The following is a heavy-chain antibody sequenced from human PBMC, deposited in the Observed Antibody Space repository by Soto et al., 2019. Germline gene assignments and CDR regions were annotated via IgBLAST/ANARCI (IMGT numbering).Heavy chain of an antibody. CDR3: ARDGCSGSNCLNWFDP. CDR2: ISSSSTTK. CDR1: GFTCSSYS. V-gene: IGHV3-48*02. Sequence: EVQLVESGGGLVQPGGSLRLSCAASGFTCSSYSMNWVRQAQGKGLEWVSYISSSSTTKYYADSVKGRFTISRDNAKNSLYLQMNSLRDEDTAVYYCARDGCSGSNCLNWFDPWGQGTLVTVSS. D-gene: IGHD2-15*01. J-gene: IGHJ5*02.